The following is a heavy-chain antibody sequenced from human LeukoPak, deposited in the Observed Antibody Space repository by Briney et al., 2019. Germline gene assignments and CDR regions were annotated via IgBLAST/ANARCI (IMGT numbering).Heavy chain of an antibody. CDR2: ISGSGGST. V-gene: IGHV3-23*01. CDR1: GFTFSSYG. D-gene: IGHD3-9*01. CDR3: AKDRRYLTGYYPPYFDY. J-gene: IGHJ4*02. Sequence: GGSLRLSCAASGFTFSSYGMHWVRQAPGKGLEWVSAISGSGGSTYYADSVKGRFTISRENSKNTLYLQMNSLRGEDTAVYYCAKDRRYLTGYYPPYFDYWGPGTLVTVSS.